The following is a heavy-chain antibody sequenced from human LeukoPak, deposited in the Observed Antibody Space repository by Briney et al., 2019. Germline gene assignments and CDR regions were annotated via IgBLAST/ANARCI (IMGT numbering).Heavy chain of an antibody. D-gene: IGHD3-10*01. J-gene: IGHJ4*02. CDR1: GLSFSSNW. CDR2: RKQHGGAQ. Sequence: GGSLRLSCAAWGLSFSSNWMSWVRQAPGKGLEWVATRKQHGGAQYCMDSVRGRLTLSRDYDENSLSLQTNSLRAEATGVYYCASLLGSATRWNYWGQGILVTVSS. V-gene: IGHV3-7*01. CDR3: ASLLGSATRWNY.